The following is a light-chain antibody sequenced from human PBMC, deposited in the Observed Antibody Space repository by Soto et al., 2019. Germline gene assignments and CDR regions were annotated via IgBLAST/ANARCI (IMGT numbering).Light chain of an antibody. CDR2: GNS. J-gene: IGLJ2*01. CDR1: SSNIGAGYD. CDR3: AAWDDSLSGPL. Sequence: QSVLTQPPSVSGAPGQRVTISCTGNSSNIGAGYDVHWYQQLPGKAPKLLIFGNSHRPSGVPDRFFGSKSGTSASLAITGLRSEDEADYYCAAWDDSLSGPLFGGGTKVTVL. V-gene: IGLV1-40*01.